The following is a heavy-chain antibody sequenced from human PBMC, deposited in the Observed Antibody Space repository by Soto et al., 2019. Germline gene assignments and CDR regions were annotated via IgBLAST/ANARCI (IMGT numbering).Heavy chain of an antibody. Sequence: EVQLAESGGGLVQPGGSLRLSCAASGFTFSSYNMNWVRQAPGQGLEWVSYISSGTSTIYYADSVKGRFTISRDIAKNSLYLQMNSLRAEDTAVYYCATEGDSSGWYNWFDPWGQGTLVTVSS. CDR3: ATEGDSSGWYNWFDP. D-gene: IGHD3-22*01. CDR1: GFTFSSYN. V-gene: IGHV3-48*01. CDR2: ISSGTSTI. J-gene: IGHJ5*02.